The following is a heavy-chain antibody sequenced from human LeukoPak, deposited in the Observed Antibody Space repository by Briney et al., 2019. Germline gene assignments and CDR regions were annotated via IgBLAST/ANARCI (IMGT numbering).Heavy chain of an antibody. CDR3: AKLSEGPERLTMVRGVILEHYFDY. CDR1: GFTFSSYA. V-gene: IGHV3-23*01. Sequence: QPGGSLRLSCAASGFTFSSYAMSWVRQAPGRGLEWVSAISGSGGSTYYADSVKGRFTISRDNSKNTLYLQMNSLRAEDTAVYYCAKLSEGPERLTMVRGVILEHYFDYWGQGTLVTVSS. D-gene: IGHD3-10*01. CDR2: ISGSGGST. J-gene: IGHJ4*02.